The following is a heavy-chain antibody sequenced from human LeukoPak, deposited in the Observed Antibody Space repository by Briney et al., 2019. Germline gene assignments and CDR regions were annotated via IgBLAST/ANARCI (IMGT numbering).Heavy chain of an antibody. CDR2: ISTDGGGT. V-gene: IGHV3-64*04. J-gene: IGHJ4*02. CDR1: GFTFTTYA. Sequence: GGSLRLSCAASGFTFTTYAMHWVRQAPGRGLEYVSAISTDGGGTYYANSVKGRFTISRDNSKNTLYLQMNSLRAEDTAVYYCAKGYPGIAAAGHYFDYWGQGTLVTVSS. D-gene: IGHD6-13*01. CDR3: AKGYPGIAAAGHYFDY.